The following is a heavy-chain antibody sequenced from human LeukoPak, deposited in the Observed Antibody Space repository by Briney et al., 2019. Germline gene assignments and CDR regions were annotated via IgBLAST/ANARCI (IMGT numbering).Heavy chain of an antibody. CDR2: ISYDGSNE. V-gene: IGHV3-30*04. D-gene: IGHD3-10*01. J-gene: IGHJ4*02. CDR3: ARDKSAGADTGSSFYY. Sequence: GGSLRLSCAASGFTFSSYAMHWVRQAPGKGLEWVAVISYDGSNEHYADSVKGRFTISRDNSKNTLYLQMDSLRAEDTAVYYCARDKSAGADTGSSFYYWGQGALVTVSS. CDR1: GFTFSSYA.